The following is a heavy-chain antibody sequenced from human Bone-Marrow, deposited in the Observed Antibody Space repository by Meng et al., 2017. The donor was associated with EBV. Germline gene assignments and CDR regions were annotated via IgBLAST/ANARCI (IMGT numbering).Heavy chain of an antibody. CDR1: GGTFSSYA. V-gene: IGHV1-69*01. D-gene: IGHD3-10*01. CDR3: ARRGYGSGSYYLNWFDP. J-gene: IGHJ5*02. Sequence: QDQLVQSAEVVKKTGSSVKVPFKAAGGTFSSYAISWVRQAPGQGLAWMGGIIPIFGTANYAQKFQGRVTITADESTSTAYMELSSLRSEDTAVYYCARRGYGSGSYYLNWFDPWGQGTLVTVSS. CDR2: IIPIFGTA.